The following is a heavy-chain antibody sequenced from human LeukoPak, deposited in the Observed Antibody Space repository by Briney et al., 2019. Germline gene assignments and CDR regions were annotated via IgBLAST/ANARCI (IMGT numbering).Heavy chain of an antibody. CDR2: ISANNGNT. D-gene: IGHD3-10*01. V-gene: IGHV1-18*01. Sequence: ASVTDSCKASGCTFTSYGISWVGQPPGQGLEWMGWISANNGNTNYVQKLQGRVTMTTDTSTSKAYMEVRSLRSDDTGVYYCARDSITMVRGDGKGRYFDYWGQGTLVTVSS. J-gene: IGHJ4*02. CDR1: GCTFTSYG. CDR3: ARDSITMVRGDGKGRYFDY.